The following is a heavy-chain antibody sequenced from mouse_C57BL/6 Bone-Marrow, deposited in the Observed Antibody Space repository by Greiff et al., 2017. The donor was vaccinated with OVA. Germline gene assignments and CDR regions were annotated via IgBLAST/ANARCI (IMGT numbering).Heavy chain of an antibody. Sequence: VQLKQSGAELVRPGASVKLSCTASGSNIKDYYMHWVKQRPEQGLEWIGRIDPEDGDTEYAPKFQGKATMTADTSSNTAYLQLSSLTSEDTAVYYCTTDGSSYPAWFAYWGQGTLVTVSA. CDR2: IDPEDGDT. D-gene: IGHD1-1*01. CDR1: GSNIKDYY. V-gene: IGHV14-1*01. CDR3: TTDGSSYPAWFAY. J-gene: IGHJ3*01.